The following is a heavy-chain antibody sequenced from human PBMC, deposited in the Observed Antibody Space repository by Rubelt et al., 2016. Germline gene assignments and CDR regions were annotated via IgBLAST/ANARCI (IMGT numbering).Heavy chain of an antibody. Sequence: QVHLQESGPGLVKPSETLSLTCTVSGGSSTSSNYFWGWIRQSPGKGLEWIGSIFYSGSTYHNPSLKSRVAMSVDTSKNQLSLNWTSVTAAETAVYYCARQQSWSYTDYCGQGILVTVAS. CDR3: ARQQSWSYTDY. CDR2: IFYSGST. J-gene: IGHJ4*02. V-gene: IGHV4-39*01. CDR1: GGSSTSSNYF. D-gene: IGHD2-15*01.